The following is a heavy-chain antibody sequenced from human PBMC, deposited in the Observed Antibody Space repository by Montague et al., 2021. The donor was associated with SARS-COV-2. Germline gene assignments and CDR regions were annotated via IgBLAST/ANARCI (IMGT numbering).Heavy chain of an antibody. D-gene: IGHD6-6*01. J-gene: IGHJ4*02. CDR2: ISYDGSNK. CDR3: ARDLEYSSSPPFDY. Sequence: RSLSFAASGFPFSSYAMHWVRQAPGKGLEWVAVISYDGSNKYYADSVKGRFTISRDNSKNTLYLQMNSLRAEDTAVYYCARDLEYSSSPPFDYWGQGTLVTVSS. V-gene: IGHV3-30-3*01. CDR1: GFPFSSYA.